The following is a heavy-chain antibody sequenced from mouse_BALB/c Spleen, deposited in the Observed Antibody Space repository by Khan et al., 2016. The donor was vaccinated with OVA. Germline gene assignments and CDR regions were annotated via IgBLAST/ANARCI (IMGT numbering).Heavy chain of an antibody. CDR2: ISYLAYTI. CDR3: ARGGGTAPFAY. D-gene: IGHD1-2*01. J-gene: IGHJ3*01. CDR1: GFTFSDYG. Sequence: EVQLLETGGGLVQPGGSRKLSCAASGFTFSDYGMAWVRQAPGKGPEWVAFISYLAYTIYYADTVTGRFTISRENAKNNLYLEMSSLRSEDTAIYYCARGGGTAPFAYWGLGTLVTVSA. V-gene: IGHV5-15*02.